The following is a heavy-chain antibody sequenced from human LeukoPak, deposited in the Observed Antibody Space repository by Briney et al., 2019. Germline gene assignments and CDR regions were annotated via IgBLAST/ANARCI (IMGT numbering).Heavy chain of an antibody. D-gene: IGHD6-13*01. CDR2: IIPIFETA. Sequence: ASVKVSCKASGGTFSSYAISWVRQAPGQGREWMGGIIPIFETANYAQKFQGRVTITADESTTTAYMDLSSLRSEDTAVYYCAKSRLAAAQNWFDPWGQGTLVTVSS. CDR3: AKSRLAAAQNWFDP. J-gene: IGHJ5*02. V-gene: IGHV1-69*13. CDR1: GGTFSSYA.